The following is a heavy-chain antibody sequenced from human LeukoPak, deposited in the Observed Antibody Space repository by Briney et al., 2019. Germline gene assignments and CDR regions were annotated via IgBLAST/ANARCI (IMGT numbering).Heavy chain of an antibody. Sequence: SQTLSLTCTVSGVSIISGGYYWSWIRQHPGKGLEWIGYIYSNGRTSYNAPLKSRVTISVDTSNNQFSLNLSSVTAADTAVYYCARESHYDILTGYSDAFDIWGQGTMVTVSS. J-gene: IGHJ3*02. D-gene: IGHD3-9*01. CDR2: IYSNGRT. CDR1: GVSIISGGYY. V-gene: IGHV4-31*03. CDR3: ARESHYDILTGYSDAFDI.